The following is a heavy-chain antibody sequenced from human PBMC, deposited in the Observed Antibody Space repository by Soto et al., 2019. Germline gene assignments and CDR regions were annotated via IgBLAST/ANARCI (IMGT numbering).Heavy chain of an antibody. D-gene: IGHD2-15*01. CDR3: ARIWDIVVVVAATPRPDYYGMDV. CDR2: IIPIFGTA. CDR1: GGTFSSYA. J-gene: IGHJ6*02. Sequence: SVKVSCKASGGTFSSYAISGVRQAPGQGLEWMGGIIPIFGTANYAQKFQGRVTITADESTSTAYMELSSLRSEDTAVYYCARIWDIVVVVAATPRPDYYGMDVWGQGTTVTVSS. V-gene: IGHV1-69*13.